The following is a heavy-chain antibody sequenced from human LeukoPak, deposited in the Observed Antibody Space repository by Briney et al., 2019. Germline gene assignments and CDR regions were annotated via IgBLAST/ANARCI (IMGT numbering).Heavy chain of an antibody. CDR3: AKEGRSLQTY. J-gene: IGHJ4*02. CDR2: IKEDGTET. Sequence: GGSLRLPCAASGFTFSSYWMNWARQAPGKGLEWVANIKEDGTETYYVDSVKGRFTISRDNAKNSLYSQMNSLRVEDTAVYYCAKEGRSLQTYWGQGTLVTVSS. CDR1: GFTFSSYW. V-gene: IGHV3-7*03. D-gene: IGHD5-24*01.